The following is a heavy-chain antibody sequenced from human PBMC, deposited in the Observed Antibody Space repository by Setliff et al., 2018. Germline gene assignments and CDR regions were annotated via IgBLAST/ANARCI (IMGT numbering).Heavy chain of an antibody. CDR2: ISWDGSST. CDR1: GFNFGEFA. V-gene: IGHV3-43D*04. D-gene: IGHD5-12*01. CDR3: TKDRSDSGYAGFDY. Sequence: GESLKISCVGSGFNFGEFAMHWVRQAPGKGLEWVSFISWDGSSTSYADSVTGRFTISRDNSKVSLFLEMNSLTTEVTALYYCTKDRSDSGYAGFDYWGQGSQVTVSS. J-gene: IGHJ4*02.